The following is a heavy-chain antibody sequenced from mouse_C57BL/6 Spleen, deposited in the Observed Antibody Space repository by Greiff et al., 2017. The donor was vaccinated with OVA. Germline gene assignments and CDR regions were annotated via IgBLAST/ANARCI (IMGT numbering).Heavy chain of an antibody. CDR3: AKNGGYSNRPWFAY. Sequence: VKLVESGPGLVQPSQSLSITCTVSGFSLTSYGVHWVRQSPGKGLEWLGVIWRGGSTDYNAAFMSRLSITKDNSKSQVFFKMNSLQADDTAIYYCAKNGGYSNRPWFAYWGQGTLVTVSA. CDR1: GFSLTSYG. D-gene: IGHD2-5*01. V-gene: IGHV2-5*01. CDR2: IWRGGST. J-gene: IGHJ3*01.